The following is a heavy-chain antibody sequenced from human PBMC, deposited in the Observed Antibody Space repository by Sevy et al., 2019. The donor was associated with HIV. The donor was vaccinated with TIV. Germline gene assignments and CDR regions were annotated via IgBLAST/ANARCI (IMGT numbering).Heavy chain of an antibody. CDR2: ISGSGGSVTKT. D-gene: IGHD3-22*01. CDR3: ARKYDSSGYFDY. CDR1: GFTFSNYA. J-gene: IGHJ4*02. Sequence: GGSLTLSCAASGFTFSNYAMNWVRQAPGKGLEWVSGISGSGGSVTKTNYSDSVKGRFTISTDDSKNSLFLQLNSVGAEDTAIYYCARKYDSSGYFDYWGQGTLVTVSS. V-gene: IGHV3-23*01.